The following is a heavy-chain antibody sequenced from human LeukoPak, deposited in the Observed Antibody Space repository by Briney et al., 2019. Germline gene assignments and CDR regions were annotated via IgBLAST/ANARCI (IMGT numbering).Heavy chain of an antibody. CDR2: IHAGNGNT. D-gene: IGHD6-13*01. V-gene: IGHV1-3*01. J-gene: IGHJ4*02. CDR1: GYTFTSHA. CDR3: ARRTGATGIDF. Sequence: GASVKVSCKASGYTFTSHAIQWVRQAPGQRFEWMGWIHAGNGNTKYSQNFQDRVTITRDTSASTAYMGLTSLRLEDTAVYYCARRTGATGIDFWGQGTLVTVSS.